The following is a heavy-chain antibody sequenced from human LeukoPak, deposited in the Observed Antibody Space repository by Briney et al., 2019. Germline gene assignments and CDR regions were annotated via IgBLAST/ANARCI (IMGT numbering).Heavy chain of an antibody. D-gene: IGHD5-24*01. J-gene: IGHJ3*02. CDR1: GFTVSSNY. CDR3: AREMATMANGIWAFDI. V-gene: IGHV3-53*01. Sequence: GGSLRLSCAASGFTVSSNYMSWVRQAPGKGLEWVSVIYSGGSTYYADSVKGRFTISRDNSKNTLYLQMNSLRAEDTAVYYCAREMATMANGIWAFDIWGQGTMVTVSS. CDR2: IYSGGST.